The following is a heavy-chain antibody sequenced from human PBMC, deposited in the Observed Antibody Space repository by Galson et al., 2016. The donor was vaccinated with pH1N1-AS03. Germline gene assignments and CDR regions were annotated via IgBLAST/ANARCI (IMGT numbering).Heavy chain of an antibody. Sequence: SETLSLTCTVSGASVISGSYYWSWIRQPPGERLEWIGYISYSGSTNYNPSLKSRVTISVDTSNNQFSLRLSSVTAADTAVYFCSSTPYYPFWSGNTPLDFWGQGTLVTVSS. CDR3: SSTPYYPFWSGNTPLDF. D-gene: IGHD3-3*02. V-gene: IGHV4-61*01. CDR2: ISYSGST. J-gene: IGHJ4*02. CDR1: GASVISGSYY.